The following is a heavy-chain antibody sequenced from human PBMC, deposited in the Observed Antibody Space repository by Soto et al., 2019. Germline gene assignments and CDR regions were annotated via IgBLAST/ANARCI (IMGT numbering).Heavy chain of an antibody. CDR3: ARAEGVKYYDFWSGYYTYYYYGMDV. J-gene: IGHJ6*02. D-gene: IGHD3-3*01. Sequence: ASVKVSCKASGYAFTSYAMHWVRRAPGQRLEWMGWINAGNGNTKYSQKFQGRVTITRDTSASTAYMELSSLRSEDTAVYYCARAEGVKYYDFWSGYYTYYYYGMDVWGQGTTVTVSS. CDR2: INAGNGNT. V-gene: IGHV1-3*01. CDR1: GYAFTSYA.